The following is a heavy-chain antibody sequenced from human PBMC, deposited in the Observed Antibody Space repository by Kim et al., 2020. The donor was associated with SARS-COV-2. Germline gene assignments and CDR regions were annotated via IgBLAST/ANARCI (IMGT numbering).Heavy chain of an antibody. CDR2: ISGSGGT. Sequence: GGSLRLSCAASGFTFSSYVMNWVRQAPGKGLEWVSAISGSGGTYYADSVKGRFTISRDNSKNTLYLHMNSLRVEDTAVYYCAKWDSSSWRSYHNYYGMDVWGQGTTVTVSS. V-gene: IGHV3-23*01. CDR1: GFTFSSYV. D-gene: IGHD6-13*01. CDR3: AKWDSSSWRSYHNYYGMDV. J-gene: IGHJ6*02.